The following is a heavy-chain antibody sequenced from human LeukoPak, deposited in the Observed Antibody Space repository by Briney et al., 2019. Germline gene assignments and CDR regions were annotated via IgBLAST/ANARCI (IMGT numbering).Heavy chain of an antibody. D-gene: IGHD2-2*01. Sequence: GGSLRLSCAASGFTFSDYYMSWIRQAPGKGLEWVSYISSSGSTIYYADSVKGRLTISRDNAKNSLYLQMNSLRAEDTAVYYCARDRGPSEVPAAQRGAFDIWGQGTMVTVSS. V-gene: IGHV3-11*04. CDR1: GFTFSDYY. CDR2: ISSSGSTI. J-gene: IGHJ3*02. CDR3: ARDRGPSEVPAAQRGAFDI.